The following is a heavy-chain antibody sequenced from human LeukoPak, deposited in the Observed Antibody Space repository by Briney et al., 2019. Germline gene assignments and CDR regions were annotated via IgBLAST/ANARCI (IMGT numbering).Heavy chain of an antibody. CDR1: GFTFSSYS. J-gene: IGHJ4*02. D-gene: IGHD4-17*01. Sequence: PGGSLRLSCAASGFTFSSYSMNWVRQAPGKGLEWVSSISSSSSYIYYADSVKGRFTISRDNAKNSLYLQMNSLRAEDTAVYYCATGGRDHDYGDYEEPWGQGTLVTVSS. V-gene: IGHV3-21*01. CDR3: ATGGRDHDYGDYEEP. CDR2: ISSSSSYI.